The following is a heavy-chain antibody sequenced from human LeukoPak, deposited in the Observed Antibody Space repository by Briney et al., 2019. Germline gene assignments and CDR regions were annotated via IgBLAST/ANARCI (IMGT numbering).Heavy chain of an antibody. CDR3: ARTYCSSTSCLDYAIDY. CDR1: GGTFSSYA. D-gene: IGHD2-2*01. J-gene: IGHJ4*02. Sequence: SVKVSCKASGGTFSSYAISWVRQAPGQGLEWMGRIIPIFGTANYAQKFQGRVTITPDESTSTAYMELSSLRSEDTAVYYCARTYCSSTSCLDYAIDYWGQGTLVTVSS. CDR2: IIPIFGTA. V-gene: IGHV1-69*13.